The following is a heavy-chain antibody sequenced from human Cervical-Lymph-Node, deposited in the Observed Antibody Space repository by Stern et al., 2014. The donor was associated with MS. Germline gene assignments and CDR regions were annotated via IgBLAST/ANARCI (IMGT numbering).Heavy chain of an antibody. CDR2: FDTEDGET. Sequence: VQLEESGAEVKKPGASVKVSCKVSGYTLTELSMHWVRQAPGKGLEWMGGFDTEDGETIYAQKFQGRVTMTGDTSTDTAYMELSSLRSEDTAVYYCATPQPVWELLPVHAFDIWGQGTMVTVSS. D-gene: IGHD1-26*01. CDR3: ATPQPVWELLPVHAFDI. J-gene: IGHJ3*02. V-gene: IGHV1-24*01. CDR1: GYTLTELS.